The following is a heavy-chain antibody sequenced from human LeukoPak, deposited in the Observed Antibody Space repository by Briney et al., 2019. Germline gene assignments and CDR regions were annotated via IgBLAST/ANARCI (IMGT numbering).Heavy chain of an antibody. CDR1: GFTFSSYW. CDR2: IKQDGSEK. V-gene: IGHV3-7*01. CDR3: AAERWLQLGDAFDI. Sequence: GGSLRLSCAASGFTFSSYWMSWVRQAPGKRLERVANIKQDGSEKYYVDSVKGRFTISRDNAKNSLYLQMNSLRAEDTAVYYCAAERWLQLGDAFDIWGQGTMVTVSS. D-gene: IGHD5-24*01. J-gene: IGHJ3*02.